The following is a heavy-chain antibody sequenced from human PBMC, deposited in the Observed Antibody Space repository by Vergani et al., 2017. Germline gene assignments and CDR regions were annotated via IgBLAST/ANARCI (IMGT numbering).Heavy chain of an antibody. J-gene: IGHJ6*03. CDR1: GFTFSSYS. Sequence: EVQLVESGGGLVKPGGSLRLSCAASGFTFSSYSMNWVRQAPGKGLEWVSSISSSSSYIYYADSVKGRFTISRDNAKNSLYLQMNSLRAEDTAVYYCARDSPAAMIYYYYYYMDVWGKGTTVTVSS. CDR3: ARDSPAAMIYYYYYYMDV. D-gene: IGHD2-2*01. V-gene: IGHV3-21*01. CDR2: ISSSSSYI.